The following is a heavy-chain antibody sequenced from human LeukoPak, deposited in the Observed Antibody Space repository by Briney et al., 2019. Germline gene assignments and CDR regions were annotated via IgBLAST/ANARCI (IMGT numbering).Heavy chain of an antibody. CDR1: GYTFTDYF. Sequence: ASVKVSCKASGYTFTDYFIHWVRQAPGQGLEWLGWINPNNGGTNYAQKFQGRVTMTRDTSISTAYMELSRLRSDDTAVYYCTLYGSGSYSTAYYFDYWGQGTLVTVSS. CDR2: INPNNGGT. CDR3: TLYGSGSYSTAYYFDY. V-gene: IGHV1-2*02. D-gene: IGHD3-10*01. J-gene: IGHJ4*02.